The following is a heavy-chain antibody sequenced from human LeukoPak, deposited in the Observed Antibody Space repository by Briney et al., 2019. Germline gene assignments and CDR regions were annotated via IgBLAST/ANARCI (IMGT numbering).Heavy chain of an antibody. V-gene: IGHV1-8*01. Sequence: GASVNVSCKSSGYIFTSYVINWVRQATGQGLEWMGWMNPNSGNTGYAQKFQGRVTMTRNTSISTAYMDLSGLRSEDTAVYYCARAGGYCGRISCPYYFDYWGQGSPVAVSS. CDR3: ARAGGYCGRISCPYYFDY. J-gene: IGHJ4*02. CDR1: GYIFTSYV. D-gene: IGHD2-15*01. CDR2: MNPNSGNT.